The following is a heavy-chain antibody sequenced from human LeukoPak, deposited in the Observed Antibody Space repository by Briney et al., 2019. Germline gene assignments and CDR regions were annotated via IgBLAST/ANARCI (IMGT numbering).Heavy chain of an antibody. CDR1: GYTFTFYY. V-gene: IGHV1-46*01. CDR3: AGGSGSPDY. D-gene: IGHD1-26*01. Sequence: ASVKVSCKASGYTFTFYYMHWVRQAPGQGLEWKGIINPAGGSTTYAQKFQGRLTMTRDTSTSTVSMELSSLKSEDTALYYCAGGSGSPDYWGQGTLVTVSS. J-gene: IGHJ4*02. CDR2: INPAGGST.